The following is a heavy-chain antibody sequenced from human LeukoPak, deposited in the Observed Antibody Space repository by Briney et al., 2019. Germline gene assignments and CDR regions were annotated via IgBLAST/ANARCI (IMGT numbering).Heavy chain of an antibody. Sequence: SGGSLRLSCAASGFTFSNAWMSWVRQAPGKGLEWVGRIKSKTDGGTTDYAAPVKGRFTISRDDSKNTLYLQMNSLKTEDTAVYYCARDGYGDTDAFDIWGQGTMVTVSS. CDR1: GFTFSNAW. J-gene: IGHJ3*02. CDR3: ARDGYGDTDAFDI. D-gene: IGHD4-17*01. V-gene: IGHV3-15*01. CDR2: IKSKTDGGTT.